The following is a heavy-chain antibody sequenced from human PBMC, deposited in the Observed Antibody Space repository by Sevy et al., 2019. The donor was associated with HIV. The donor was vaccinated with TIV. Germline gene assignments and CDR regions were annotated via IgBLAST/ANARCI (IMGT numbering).Heavy chain of an antibody. CDR1: GFTFSSYA. D-gene: IGHD3-22*01. CDR3: AKALNPALESMLEVNLRSLKGFDV. Sequence: GGSLRLSCAASGFTFSSYAMSWVRQAPGKGLEWVSSISGPGGTTYYADSVKGRFTISRDNSKNTLFLQMNSLRDDDTAVYYCAKALNPALESMLEVNLRSLKGFDVWGQGTMVTVSS. CDR2: ISGPGGTT. J-gene: IGHJ3*01. V-gene: IGHV3-23*01.